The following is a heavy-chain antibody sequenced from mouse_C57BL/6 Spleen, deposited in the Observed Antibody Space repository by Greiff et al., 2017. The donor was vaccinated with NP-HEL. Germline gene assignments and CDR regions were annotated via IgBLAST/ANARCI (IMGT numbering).Heavy chain of an antibody. V-gene: IGHV1-80*01. CDR2: IYPGDGDT. J-gene: IGHJ4*01. CDR1: GYAFSSYW. Sequence: VQLQQSGAELVKPGASVKISCKASGYAFSSYWMNWVKQRPGKGLEWIGQIYPGDGDTNYNGKFKGKATLTADKSSSTAYMQLSSLTSEDSAVYFCARSGTYGSSYVAMDYWGQGTSVTVSS. D-gene: IGHD1-1*01. CDR3: ARSGTYGSSYVAMDY.